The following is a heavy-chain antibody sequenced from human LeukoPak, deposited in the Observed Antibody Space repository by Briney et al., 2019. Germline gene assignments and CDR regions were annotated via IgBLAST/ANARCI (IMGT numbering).Heavy chain of an antibody. Sequence: ASVKVSCKASGGTFSSYAISWVRQAPGQGLEWMGRIIPILGIANYAQKFQGRVTITADKPTSTAYMELSSLRSEDTAVYYCARVPNYGSGPTWFDPWGQGTLVTVSS. D-gene: IGHD3-10*01. V-gene: IGHV1-69*04. J-gene: IGHJ5*02. CDR3: ARVPNYGSGPTWFDP. CDR2: IIPILGIA. CDR1: GGTFSSYA.